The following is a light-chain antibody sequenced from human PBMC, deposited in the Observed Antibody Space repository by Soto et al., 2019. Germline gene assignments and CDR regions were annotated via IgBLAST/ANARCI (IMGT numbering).Light chain of an antibody. CDR2: CAS. CDR3: RQYNNRPPLT. CDR1: QSVGRN. J-gene: IGKJ5*01. Sequence: EIVMTQSPVTLSVSPGESATLSCRASQSVGRNLSWCQQRTGEAPSLLIYCASSTTTTIPVRLIGSGSGTEFILLISSMQSEDFFVYLCRQYNNRPPLTFGQGTRLEIK. V-gene: IGKV3D-15*01.